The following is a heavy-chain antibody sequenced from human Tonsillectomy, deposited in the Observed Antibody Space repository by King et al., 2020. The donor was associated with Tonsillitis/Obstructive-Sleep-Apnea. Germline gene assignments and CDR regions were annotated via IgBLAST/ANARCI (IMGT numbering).Heavy chain of an antibody. CDR1: GGSISSYC. CDR3: ARSQLWSYDAFDI. CDR2: IYYSGST. J-gene: IGHJ3*02. Sequence: QLQESGPGLVKPSETLSLTCTVSGGSISSYCWSWIRQPPGKGLEWIGYIYYSGSTNYNPSLKSRVTISVDTSKNQFSLKLSSVTAADTAVYYCARSQLWSYDAFDIWGQGTMVTVSS. V-gene: IGHV4-59*01. D-gene: IGHD5-18*01.